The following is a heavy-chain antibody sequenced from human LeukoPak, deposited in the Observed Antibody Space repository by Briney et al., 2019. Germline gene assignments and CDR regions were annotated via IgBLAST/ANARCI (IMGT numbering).Heavy chain of an antibody. D-gene: IGHD4-17*01. Sequence: ASVKVSCKASGYTFTSYDINWVRQATGQGLEWMGWMNPNSGNTGYAQKFQGRVTMTRNTSISTAYMELSSLRSEDTAVYYCARGFTVTTFAATGYWGQGTLVTVSS. J-gene: IGHJ4*02. CDR1: GYTFTSYD. CDR2: MNPNSGNT. CDR3: ARGFTVTTFAATGY. V-gene: IGHV1-8*01.